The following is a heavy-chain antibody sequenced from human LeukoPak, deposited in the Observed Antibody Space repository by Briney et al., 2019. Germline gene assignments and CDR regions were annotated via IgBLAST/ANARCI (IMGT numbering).Heavy chain of an antibody. V-gene: IGHV1-8*01. J-gene: IGHJ6*03. D-gene: IGHD3/OR15-3a*01. CDR2: MNPNSGNT. CDR1: GYTFTSYD. CDR3: ARALSWTTDSYYYMDV. Sequence: EASVKVFCKASGYTFTSYDINWVRQATGQGLEWMGWMNPNSGNTGYAQKFQGRVTMTKNTSITTAYMELSSLRSEDTAVYYCARALSWTTDSYYYMDVWGKGTTVTVSS.